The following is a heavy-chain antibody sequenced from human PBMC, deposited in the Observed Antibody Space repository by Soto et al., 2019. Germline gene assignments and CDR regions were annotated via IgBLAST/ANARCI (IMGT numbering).Heavy chain of an antibody. V-gene: IGHV3-23*01. J-gene: IGHJ6*02. CDR3: ATQWTVRGVIDGMDV. D-gene: IGHD3-10*01. CDR1: GFTFSSYA. CDR2: ISGSGGST. Sequence: EVPLLESGGVLVQPGGSLRLSCAASGFTFSSYAMSWVRQAPGKGLEWVSAISGSGGSTYYADSVKGRCTISRDNSKNTLDLQMNSLRAEDTAVYYCATQWTVRGVIDGMDVWGQGTTVTVSS.